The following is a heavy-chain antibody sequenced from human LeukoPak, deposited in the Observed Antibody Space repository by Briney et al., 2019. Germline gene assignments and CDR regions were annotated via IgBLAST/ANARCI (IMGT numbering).Heavy chain of an antibody. CDR3: ARRGRIVGATRAFDI. J-gene: IGHJ3*02. D-gene: IGHD1-26*01. CDR2: IYTSGST. V-gene: IGHV4-61*02. Sequence: SETLSLTCTVSGGSISSGSYYWSWIRQPAGKGLEWIGRIYTSGSTNYNPSLKSRVTISVDTSKNQFSLKLSSVTAADTAVYYCARRGRIVGATRAFDIWGQGTMVTVSS. CDR1: GGSISSGSYY.